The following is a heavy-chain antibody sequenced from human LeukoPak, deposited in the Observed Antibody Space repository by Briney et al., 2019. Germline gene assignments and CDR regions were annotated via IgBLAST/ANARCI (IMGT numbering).Heavy chain of an antibody. CDR3: ATSLYYYDSGGYLWWFDP. CDR2: IYYSGST. J-gene: IGHJ5*02. D-gene: IGHD3-22*01. Sequence: PSETLSLTCTVSGGSISSSSYYWGWIRQPPGKGLEWIGSIYYSGSTYYNPSLKSRVTISVDTSKNQFSLKLSSVTAADTAVYYCATSLYYYDSGGYLWWFDPWGQGTLVTV. V-gene: IGHV4-39*07. CDR1: GGSISSSSYY.